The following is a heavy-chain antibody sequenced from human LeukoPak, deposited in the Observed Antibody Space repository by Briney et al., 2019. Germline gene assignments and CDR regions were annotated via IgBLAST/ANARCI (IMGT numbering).Heavy chain of an antibody. D-gene: IGHD2-8*01. J-gene: IGHJ4*02. Sequence: GGSLRLPCAASGFTFSSHGMHWVRQAPGKGLEWVAVKSYDGRKQYYADSVKGRFTISRDNSKNTLYLQMNSLRAEDTAVYYCAKEYTNAMDYFDYWGQGALVTVSS. CDR1: GFTFSSHG. V-gene: IGHV3-30*18. CDR2: KSYDGRKQ. CDR3: AKEYTNAMDYFDY.